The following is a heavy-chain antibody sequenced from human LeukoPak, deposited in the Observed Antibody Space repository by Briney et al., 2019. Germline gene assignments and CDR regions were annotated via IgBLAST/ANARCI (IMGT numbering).Heavy chain of an antibody. J-gene: IGHJ3*02. CDR3: ARWGRYCSGGSCDDAFDI. CDR1: GGTFSSYA. D-gene: IGHD2-15*01. Sequence: SVKLSCKASGGTFSSYAISWVRQAPGQGLEWMGGIIPIFGTANYAQKFQGRVTITTDESTSTDYMELSSLRSEDTAVYYCARWGRYCSGGSCDDAFDIWGQGTMVTLSS. V-gene: IGHV1-69*05. CDR2: IIPIFGTA.